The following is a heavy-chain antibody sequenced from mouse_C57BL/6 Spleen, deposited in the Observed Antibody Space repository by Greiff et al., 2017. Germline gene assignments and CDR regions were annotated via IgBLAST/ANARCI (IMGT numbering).Heavy chain of an antibody. CDR1: GYTFTSYW. Sequence: QVQLQQSGAELAKPGASVKLSCKASGYTFTSYWMHWVKQRPGQGLEWIGYINPSSGYTKYNQKFKDKATLTDDKSSSTAYMQLSSLTYEDPAVYYCAIGSNYIDWYFDVWGTGTTVTVSS. V-gene: IGHV1-7*01. J-gene: IGHJ1*03. D-gene: IGHD2-5*01. CDR3: AIGSNYIDWYFDV. CDR2: INPSSGYT.